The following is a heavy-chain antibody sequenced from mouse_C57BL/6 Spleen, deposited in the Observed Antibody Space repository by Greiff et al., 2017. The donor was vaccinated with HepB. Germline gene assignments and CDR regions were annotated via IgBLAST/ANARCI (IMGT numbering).Heavy chain of an antibody. CDR1: GFTFSSYG. CDR2: ISSGGSYT. CDR3: ARLGYEGGMDY. V-gene: IGHV5-6*01. J-gene: IGHJ4*01. Sequence: EVQRVESGGDLVKPGGSLKLSCAASGFTFSSYGMSWVRQTPDKRLEWVATISSGGSYTYYPDSVKGRFTISRDNAKNTRYLQMSSLKSEDTAMYYCARLGYEGGMDYWGQGTSVTVSS. D-gene: IGHD2-2*01.